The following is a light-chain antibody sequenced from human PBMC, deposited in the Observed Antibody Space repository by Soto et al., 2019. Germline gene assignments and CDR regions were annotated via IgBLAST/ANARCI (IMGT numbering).Light chain of an antibody. CDR1: SSDVGSYNL. V-gene: IGLV2-23*01. CDR3: CSYAGSSSPVV. J-gene: IGLJ2*01. CDR2: EGS. Sequence: QSVLTQPASVSGSPGQSITISCTGTSSDVGSYNLVSWYQQHPGKAPKLMIYEGSKRPSGVSNRCSGSKSGNTASLTISGLQAEDEADYYCCSYAGSSSPVVLGGGTKLTV.